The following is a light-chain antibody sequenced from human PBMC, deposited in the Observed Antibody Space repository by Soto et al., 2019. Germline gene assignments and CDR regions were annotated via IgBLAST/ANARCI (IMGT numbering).Light chain of an antibody. CDR3: AAWDGSLNNVL. CDR2: RDN. Sequence: QPVLTQPPSASGTPGQRVTISCSGSTSNIGNNYVYWYQQFPGTAPKLLIYRDNQRPSGVPDRFSGSKSGTSGSLAISGLRSEDEADYYCAAWDGSLNNVLFGGGTKLTVL. J-gene: IGLJ2*01. V-gene: IGLV1-47*01. CDR1: TSNIGNNY.